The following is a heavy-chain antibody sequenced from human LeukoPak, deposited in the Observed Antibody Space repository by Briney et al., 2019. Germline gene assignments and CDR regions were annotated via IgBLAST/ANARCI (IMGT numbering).Heavy chain of an antibody. V-gene: IGHV3-43*01. D-gene: IGHD3-22*01. Sequence: GGSLRLSCAASGFTFDDYTMHWVRQAPGKTLEWVSLISWDGTTYYADSMKGRFTISRDNSKNSLYLKMDTLRSEDTAFYYCVKDLTYESSGSVFDYWGQGTLVTVSS. CDR3: VKDLTYESSGSVFDY. CDR1: GFTFDDYT. J-gene: IGHJ4*02. CDR2: ISWDGTT.